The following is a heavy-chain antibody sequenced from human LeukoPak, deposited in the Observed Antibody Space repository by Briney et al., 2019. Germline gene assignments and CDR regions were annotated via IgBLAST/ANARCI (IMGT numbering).Heavy chain of an antibody. D-gene: IGHD2-15*01. CDR2: IYHSGST. V-gene: IGHV4-4*02. CDR3: GREHCGGGSSYSAGYYYMDV. J-gene: IGHJ6*03. CDR1: GGSISSSNW. Sequence: SGTLSLTCAVSGGSISSSNWWSWVRQPPGKGLEWIGEIYHSGSTNYNPSLKSRVTISVDKSKNQFSLKLSSVTAADTAVYYCGREHCGGGSSYSAGYYYMDVGGKGPTVTVSS.